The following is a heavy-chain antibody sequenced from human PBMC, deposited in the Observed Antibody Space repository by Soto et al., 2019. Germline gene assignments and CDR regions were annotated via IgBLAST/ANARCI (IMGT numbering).Heavy chain of an antibody. Sequence: SVKVSCKASGFTFTSSAFQWVRQARGQRLEWIGWIAVGSGYTNYAQRFQDRVTLTRDMSTATTYMELSRLTSEDTAIYYCAADATAWQQMVPSDYWSQGTLVAVSS. V-gene: IGHV1-58*01. CDR2: IAVGSGYT. J-gene: IGHJ4*02. CDR3: AADATAWQQMVPSDY. D-gene: IGHD2-8*01. CDR1: GFTFTSSA.